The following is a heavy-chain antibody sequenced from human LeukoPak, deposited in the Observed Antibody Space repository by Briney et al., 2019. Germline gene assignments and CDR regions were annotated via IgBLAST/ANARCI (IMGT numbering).Heavy chain of an antibody. D-gene: IGHD3-3*01. CDR1: GGSISSGPYY. CDR3: ARIAYDALDSYYYGMDV. CDR2: ITYSGNT. V-gene: IGHV4-31*03. Sequence: SQTLSLTCTVSGGSISSGPYYWIWIRQHPGTGLEWIGYITYSGNTYYYPALNSRVTVSLDTSKTQFSLKLSSVTAADTAVYYCARIAYDALDSYYYGMDVWGQGTTVTVSS. J-gene: IGHJ6*02.